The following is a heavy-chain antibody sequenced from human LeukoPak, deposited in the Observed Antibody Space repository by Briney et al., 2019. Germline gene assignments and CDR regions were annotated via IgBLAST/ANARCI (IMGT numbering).Heavy chain of an antibody. J-gene: IGHJ5*02. D-gene: IGHD2-2*01. CDR3: ARDRVVVVPAAKVNWFDP. Sequence: ASVKVSCKASGYTFTGYYMHWVRQAPGQGLEWMGWINPNSGGTNYAQKFQGRVTMSRDTPISTAYMELSRLRSDDTAVYYCARDRVVVVPAAKVNWFDPWGQGTLVTVSS. CDR1: GYTFTGYY. V-gene: IGHV1-2*02. CDR2: INPNSGGT.